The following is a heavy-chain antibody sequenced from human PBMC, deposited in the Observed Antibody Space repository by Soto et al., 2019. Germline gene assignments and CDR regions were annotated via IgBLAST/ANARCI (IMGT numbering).Heavy chain of an antibody. V-gene: IGHV3-23*01. CDR1: GFTLSSYA. CDR3: VKSSDDAFDI. J-gene: IGHJ3*02. CDR2: ISGSGGSA. D-gene: IGHD3-22*01. Sequence: PGGSLRLSCAASGFTLSSYAMSWVRQAPGKGLEWVSAISGSGGSAYYADSVKGRFTISRDNSKNTLYLQMNSLRAEDTAVYYCVKSSDDAFDIWGQGTMVTVSS.